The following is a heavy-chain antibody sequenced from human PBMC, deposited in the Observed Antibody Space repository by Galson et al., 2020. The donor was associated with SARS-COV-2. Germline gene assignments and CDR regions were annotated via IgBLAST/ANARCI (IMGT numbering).Heavy chain of an antibody. J-gene: IGHJ5*02. V-gene: IGHV4-59*01. CDR3: ARSPRGYYDSSGYYVPGEGWFDP. CDR2: IYYSGST. D-gene: IGHD3-22*01. CDR1: GGSISSYY. Sequence: ASETLSLTCTVSGGSISSYYWSWIRQPPGKGLERIGYIYYSGSTNYNPSLKSRVTISVDTSKNQFSLKLSSVTAADTAVYYCARSPRGYYDSSGYYVPGEGWFDPWGQGTLVTVSS.